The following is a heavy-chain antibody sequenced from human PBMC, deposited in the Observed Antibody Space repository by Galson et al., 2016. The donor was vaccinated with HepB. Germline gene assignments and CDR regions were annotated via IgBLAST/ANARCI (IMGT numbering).Heavy chain of an antibody. CDR1: GFTFSSYA. CDR3: ARGPWELLLLPTNYYHHGMDV. D-gene: IGHD1-26*01. J-gene: IGHJ6*02. Sequence: LRLSCAAPGFTFSSYAMHWVRRAPGKGLEWVAVISYDGSNKYYADSVKGRFTISGDNSKNTRYLQMNSLRAEDTAGYYCARGPWELLLLPTNYYHHGMDVWGQGTTVTVSS. V-gene: IGHV3-30*04. CDR2: ISYDGSNK.